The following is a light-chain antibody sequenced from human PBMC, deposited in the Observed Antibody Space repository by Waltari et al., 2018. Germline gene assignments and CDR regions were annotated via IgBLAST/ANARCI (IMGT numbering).Light chain of an antibody. Sequence: DIQMTQSPSTLSASVGDAVTITCRASQSIGTCLAWYQQKSGEAPKLLIDWTSRLQGGVPSRFSGSGSGTEFTLTVSSLQPDDFAIYYCEQYITWPLSFGGGTKVELK. CDR3: EQYITWPLS. J-gene: IGKJ4*01. V-gene: IGKV1-5*03. CDR1: QSIGTC. CDR2: WTS.